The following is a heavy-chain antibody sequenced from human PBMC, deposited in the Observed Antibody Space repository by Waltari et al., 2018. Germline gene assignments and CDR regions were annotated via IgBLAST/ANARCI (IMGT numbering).Heavy chain of an antibody. V-gene: IGHV4-34*01. J-gene: IGHJ4*02. Sequence: QVQLQQWGAGLLKPSETLSLTCAVYGGSFSGYYWSWIRQPPGKGLEWIGESNHSGRTNYNPSLKSRVTISVDTSKNQFSLKLSSVTAADTAVYYCARGYRQYGDRRPFDYWGQGTLVTVSS. D-gene: IGHD4-17*01. CDR2: SNHSGRT. CDR3: ARGYRQYGDRRPFDY. CDR1: GGSFSGYY.